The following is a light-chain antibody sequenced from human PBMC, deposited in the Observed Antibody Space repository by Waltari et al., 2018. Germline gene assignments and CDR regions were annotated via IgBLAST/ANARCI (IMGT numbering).Light chain of an antibody. V-gene: IGLV1-47*01. CDR3: AAWDDSLTVR. Sequence: QSVLTQPPSASGTPGQRVTISCSGSSSNIGSNFVCWYQHLPGTAPKRRIYRNNQRPSGVPDRFSGSKSDTSASLAISGLRSEDEADYYCAAWDDSLTVRFGGGTKLTVL. CDR2: RNN. J-gene: IGLJ3*02. CDR1: SSNIGSNF.